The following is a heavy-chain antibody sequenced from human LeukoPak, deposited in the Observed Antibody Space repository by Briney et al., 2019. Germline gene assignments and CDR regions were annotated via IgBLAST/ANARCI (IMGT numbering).Heavy chain of an antibody. V-gene: IGHV3-23*01. J-gene: IGHJ6*02. Sequence: PGGSLRLSCTTPGFSFSTYGMSWVRQAAGKGLSWVSYISGGAGGTHYADSVKGRFTISRDNSKNTVYLQMESVRAEDTAVYYCAKSDLGGMDVWGQGTTVTVSS. CDR2: ISGGAGGT. D-gene: IGHD2-21*02. CDR1: GFSFSTYG. CDR3: AKSDLGGMDV.